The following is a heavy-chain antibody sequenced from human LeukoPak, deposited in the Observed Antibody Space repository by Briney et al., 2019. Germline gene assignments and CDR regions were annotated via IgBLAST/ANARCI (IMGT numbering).Heavy chain of an antibody. J-gene: IGHJ4*02. CDR1: GFTFSSYA. V-gene: IGHV3-23*01. CDR2: ISGSGGST. D-gene: IGHD4-17*01. CDR3: AKNLHDYGVYYYFDY. Sequence: GGSLRLSCAASGFTFSSYAMSWVRQAPGKGLEWVSAISGSGGSTYYADSVKGRFTISRDNSKNTLYLQMNSLRAEDTAVYYCAKNLHDYGVYYYFDYWGQGTLVTVSS.